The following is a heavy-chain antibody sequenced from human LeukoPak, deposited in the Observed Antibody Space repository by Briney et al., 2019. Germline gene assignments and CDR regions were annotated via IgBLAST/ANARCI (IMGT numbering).Heavy chain of an antibody. V-gene: IGHV4-34*01. CDR1: GGSFSGYY. CDR3: ARWGDILTGYYAFDI. Sequence: SETLSLTCAVYGGSFSGYYWSWIRQPPGKGLEWIGEINHSGSTNYNPSLESRVTISVDTSKNQFSLKLSSVTAADTAVYYCARWGDILTGYYAFDIWGQGTMVTVSS. CDR2: INHSGST. J-gene: IGHJ3*02. D-gene: IGHD3-9*01.